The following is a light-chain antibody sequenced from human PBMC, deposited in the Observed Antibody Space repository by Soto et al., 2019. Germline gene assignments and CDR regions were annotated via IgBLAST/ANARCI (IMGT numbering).Light chain of an antibody. V-gene: IGKV3-20*01. J-gene: IGKJ2*01. CDR3: QQYGVSQNT. CDR2: AAS. Sequence: ESVLTQSPGTLSLSPGERATLSCRASRAVTSNFLVWYQQKPGQAPRLLIYAASSRATGIPDRFSGSGSGTDFTLTISRLEPEDFAVYYCQQYGVSQNTFGQGTKLETK. CDR1: RAVTSNF.